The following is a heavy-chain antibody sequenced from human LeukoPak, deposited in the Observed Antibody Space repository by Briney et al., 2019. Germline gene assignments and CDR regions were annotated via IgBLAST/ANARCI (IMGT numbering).Heavy chain of an antibody. CDR2: IYYSGST. CDR1: GGSISSSSHY. J-gene: IGHJ6*04. V-gene: IGHV4-39*01. D-gene: IGHD2/OR15-2a*01. CDR3: ASIVQDV. Sequence: SETLSLTCTVSGGSISSSSHYWGWIRQPPGKGLEWIGSIYYSGSTYYNPSLKSRVTISVDTSKNQFSLKLSSVTAADTAVYYCASIVQDVWGKGTTVTVSS.